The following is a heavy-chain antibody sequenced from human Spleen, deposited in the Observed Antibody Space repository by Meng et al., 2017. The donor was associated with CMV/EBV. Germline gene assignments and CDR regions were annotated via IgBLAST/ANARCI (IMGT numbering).Heavy chain of an antibody. J-gene: IGHJ4*02. D-gene: IGHD4-23*01. V-gene: IGHV3-21*01. CDR2: ISSSSSYI. CDR1: GFTFSSSS. CDR3: ARGGYGGNTYFDY. Sequence: GESLKISCAASGFTFSSSSMNWVRQAPGKGLEWVSFISSSSSYIYYADSVKGRFTISRDNAKNSLYLQMNSLRAEDTAVYYCARGGYGGNTYFDYWGQGTLVTVSS.